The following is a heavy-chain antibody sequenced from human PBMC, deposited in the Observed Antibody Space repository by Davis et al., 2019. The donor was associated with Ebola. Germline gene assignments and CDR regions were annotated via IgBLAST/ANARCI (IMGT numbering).Heavy chain of an antibody. CDR2: INAGNGNT. J-gene: IGHJ4*02. V-gene: IGHV1-3*01. D-gene: IGHD3-3*01. CDR3: ARVNARFLEWSSYFDY. CDR1: GYTFTSYA. Sequence: AASVKVSCKASGYTFTSYAMHWVRQAPGQRLEWMGWINAGNGNTKYSQKFQGRVTITRDTSASTAYMELSSLRSEDTAVYYCARVNARFLEWSSYFDYWGQGTLVTVSS.